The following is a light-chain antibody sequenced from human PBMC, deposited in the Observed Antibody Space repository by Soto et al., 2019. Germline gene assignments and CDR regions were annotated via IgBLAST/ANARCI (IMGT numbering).Light chain of an antibody. V-gene: IGKV1-5*03. CDR2: KAS. CDR1: QSISGW. J-gene: IGKJ1*01. Sequence: DIQMTQSPSTLSASVGDRVTITCRASQSISGWLAWYQQKPGKAPKLLIYKASSLESGVPSRFSGSGSGTEFPLTISSLQPDDFAPYYGQQYNSYPGWTFGQGTKVEIK. CDR3: QQYNSYPGWT.